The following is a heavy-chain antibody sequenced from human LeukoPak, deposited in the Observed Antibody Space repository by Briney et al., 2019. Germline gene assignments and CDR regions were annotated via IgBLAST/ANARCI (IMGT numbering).Heavy chain of an antibody. CDR1: GFTFTSYE. V-gene: IGHV3-48*03. CDR2: ISTSGSTI. D-gene: IGHD1-26*01. J-gene: IGHJ4*02. CDR3: AKNSGSTAL. Sequence: PGGSLRLSCAASGFTFTSYEMNWVRQAPGKGLEWLSYISTSGSTIYYADSVKGRFTISRDNAKSSLYLQMNSLRAEDTAMYYCAKNSGSTALWGQGTLVTVSS.